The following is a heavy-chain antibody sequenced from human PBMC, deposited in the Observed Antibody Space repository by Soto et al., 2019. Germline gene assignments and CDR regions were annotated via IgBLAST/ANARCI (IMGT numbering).Heavy chain of an antibody. Sequence: QVQLVESGGGVVQPGRSLRLSYAASGFTFSSYAMHWVRQVPGKGLEWVAVISYDGSNKYYADSVKGRFTISRDNSKNTLDLQKESLGAEDTAGDYCARPLWRDDYNWGYFDLWGRGTLVTVSS. J-gene: IGHJ2*01. CDR1: GFTFSSYA. CDR3: ARPLWRDDYNWGYFDL. CDR2: ISYDGSNK. D-gene: IGHD4-4*01. V-gene: IGHV3-30-3*01.